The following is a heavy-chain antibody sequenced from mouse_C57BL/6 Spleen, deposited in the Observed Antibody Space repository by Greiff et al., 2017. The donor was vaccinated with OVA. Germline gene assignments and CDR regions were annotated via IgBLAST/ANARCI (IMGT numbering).Heavy chain of an antibody. J-gene: IGHJ1*03. CDR2: IWTGGGT. V-gene: IGHV2-9-1*01. Sequence: VQRVESGPGLVAPSQSLSITCTVSGFSLTSYAISWVRQPPGKGLEWLGVIWTGGGTNYNSALKSRLSISKDNSKSQVFLKMNSLQTDDTARYYCAREAPTVVAHWYFDVWGTGTTVTVSS. CDR1: GFSLTSYA. D-gene: IGHD1-1*01. CDR3: AREAPTVVAHWYFDV.